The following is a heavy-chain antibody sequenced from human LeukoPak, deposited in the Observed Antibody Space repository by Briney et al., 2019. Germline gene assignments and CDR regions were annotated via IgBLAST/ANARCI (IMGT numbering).Heavy chain of an antibody. CDR1: GFTFNRNN. Sequence: GGSLRLSCAASGFTFNRNNMNWVRQAPGKGLEWVSYISSTSITMYYADSVKGRFTISRDNAKNSLYLQMNSLRADDTAVYYCASETILAVAGDFWGQGTLVTVSS. V-gene: IGHV3-48*01. CDR3: ASETILAVAGDF. D-gene: IGHD6-19*01. CDR2: ISSTSITM. J-gene: IGHJ4*02.